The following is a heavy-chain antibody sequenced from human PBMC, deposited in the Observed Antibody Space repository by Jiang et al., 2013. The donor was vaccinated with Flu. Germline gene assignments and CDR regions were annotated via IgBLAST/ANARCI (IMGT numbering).Heavy chain of an antibody. CDR1: GYSFTTYW. V-gene: IGHV5-51*01. CDR3: ARHTYSSSGWPRWYFDL. J-gene: IGHJ2*01. CDR2: IYPGDSDT. D-gene: IGHD3-22*01. Sequence: GAEVKKPGESLKISCKGFGYSFTTYWIGWVRQMPGKGLECMGIIYPGDSDTRYSPSFQGQVTISADKSISTAYLQWSSLKASDTAMYYCARHTYSSSGWPRWYFDLWGRGTLLTVSS.